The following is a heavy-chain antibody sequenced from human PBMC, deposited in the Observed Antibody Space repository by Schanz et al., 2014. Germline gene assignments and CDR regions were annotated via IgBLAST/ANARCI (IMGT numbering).Heavy chain of an antibody. V-gene: IGHV4-31*03. D-gene: IGHD6-25*01. CDR2: ISYSGST. CDR1: GGSISSGGYY. CDR3: AREPLSGYNWFDP. J-gene: IGHJ5*02. Sequence: QVQLQESGPGLVKPSQTLSLTCTVSGGSISSGGYYWSWIRQHPGKGLEWIGFISYSGSTYYNPSRKSRVTKSLDPSKNQFSRKLSSVTAADTAVYYCAREPLSGYNWFDPWGQGSLVTVSS.